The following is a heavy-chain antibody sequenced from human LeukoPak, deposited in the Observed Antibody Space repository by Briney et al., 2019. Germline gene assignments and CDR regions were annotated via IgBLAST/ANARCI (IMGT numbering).Heavy chain of an antibody. V-gene: IGHV3-23*01. D-gene: IGHD6-6*01. CDR3: AKELISIAAYYFDY. CDR2: ITGYGAT. J-gene: IGHJ4*02. Sequence: PGGSLRLSCAASGFTFSNFAMMWVRQAPGTGLQWVSTITGYGATFYADSVRGRFTIFRDASMNTLFLQMNSLRAEDTAVYYCAKELISIAAYYFDYWGQGTLVTVSS. CDR1: GFTFSNFA.